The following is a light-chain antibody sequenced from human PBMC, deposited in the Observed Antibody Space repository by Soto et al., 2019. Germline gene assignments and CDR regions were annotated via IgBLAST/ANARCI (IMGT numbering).Light chain of an antibody. J-gene: IGLJ1*01. V-gene: IGLV1-47*01. Sequence: QSVLTQPPSVSGTPGQRVNISCSGSSSNIGRDYVYWYQQFPGTAPKLLIYRGNQRPSGVPDRFSGSKSGTSASLTISGLQAEDEGDYYCASYAGSRTYVFGSGTKLTVL. CDR1: SSNIGRDY. CDR2: RGN. CDR3: ASYAGSRTYV.